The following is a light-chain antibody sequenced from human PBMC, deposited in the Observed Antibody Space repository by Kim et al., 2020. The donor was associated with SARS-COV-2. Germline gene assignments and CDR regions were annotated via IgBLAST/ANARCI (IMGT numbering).Light chain of an antibody. V-gene: IGLV2-14*03. J-gene: IGLJ3*02. Sequence: SGSTEQSISISCAGTSSDIVSWYQQHPGEAPKLLISNVTRRPSGVCSRFSGSKSGNTASLTISGLQAEDESHYYCSSYITNSWVFGGGTQLTVL. CDR2: NVT. CDR1: SSDI. CDR3: SSYITNSWV.